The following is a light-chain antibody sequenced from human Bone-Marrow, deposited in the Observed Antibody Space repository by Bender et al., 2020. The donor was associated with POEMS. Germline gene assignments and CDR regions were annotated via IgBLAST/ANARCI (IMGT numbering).Light chain of an antibody. CDR2: SSH. CDR3: AVWDDSLNGWV. V-gene: IGLV1-44*01. Sequence: ELTQPPSVSVSPGQTAAIICSGGSSNIGAHAVNWYQHLPGTAPKLLIYSSHRRPSEVPDRFSGSRSGTSASLAISGLQSEDEADYYCAVWDDSLNGWVFGGGTKLTVL. J-gene: IGLJ3*02. CDR1: SSNIGAHA.